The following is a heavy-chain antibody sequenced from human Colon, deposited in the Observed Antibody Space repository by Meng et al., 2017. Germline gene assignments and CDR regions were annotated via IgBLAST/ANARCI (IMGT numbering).Heavy chain of an antibody. CDR2: FYFSGNT. D-gene: IGHD3-22*01. J-gene: IGHJ5*02. Sequence: QVQLQESRPGLVKPSQTLSLTCTVSGGSISSGDYYWSWSRQHPGKGLEWIGYFYFSGNTYYNPSLKSRVSISVDTSKNRFSLNLSSVTAADTAVYYCARYFYDSRGVTWFDPWGQGTLVTVSS. CDR3: ARYFYDSRGVTWFDP. CDR1: GGSISSGDYY. V-gene: IGHV4-31*03.